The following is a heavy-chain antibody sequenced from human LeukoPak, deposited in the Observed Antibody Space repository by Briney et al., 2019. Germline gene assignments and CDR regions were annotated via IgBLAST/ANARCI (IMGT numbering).Heavy chain of an antibody. CDR1: GFTFSNYW. Sequence: GGSLRLSCAASGFTFSNYWMTWVRQAPGKGLEWVALIWYDGSNKYYADSVKGRFTISRDNSKNTLYLQMNSLRAEDTAVYYCAKDRGSGGYYDSSGYYDYWGQGTLVTVSS. D-gene: IGHD3-22*01. CDR3: AKDRGSGGYYDSSGYYDY. V-gene: IGHV3-33*06. CDR2: IWYDGSNK. J-gene: IGHJ4*02.